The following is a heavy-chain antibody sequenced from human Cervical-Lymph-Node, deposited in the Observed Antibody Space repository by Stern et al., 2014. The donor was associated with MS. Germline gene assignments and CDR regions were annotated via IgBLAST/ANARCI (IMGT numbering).Heavy chain of an antibody. CDR1: GGTFSNYA. V-gene: IGHV1-69*01. CDR2: IVPLFGQP. CDR3: ASPLTATSVPFGYYGMDV. J-gene: IGHJ6*02. D-gene: IGHD4-17*01. Sequence: VQLVQSGAEVKKPGSSVKVSCKASGGTFSNYATSWVRQAPGQGLAWMGGIVPLFGQPKYAQKFQGRVTITADESTSPAYMDLSSLRSEDTAVYYCASPLTATSVPFGYYGMDVWGQGTTVTVS.